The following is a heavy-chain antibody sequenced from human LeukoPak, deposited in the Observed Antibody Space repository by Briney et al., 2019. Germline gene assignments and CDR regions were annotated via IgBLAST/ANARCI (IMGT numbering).Heavy chain of an antibody. D-gene: IGHD3-10*01. CDR2: INHSGST. CDR1: GGSFSGYY. J-gene: IGHJ4*02. CDR3: ARDLRYGSGSYSY. V-gene: IGHV4-34*01. Sequence: SETLSLTCAVYGGSFSGYYWSWIRQPPGKGLEWIGEINHSGSTNYNPSLKSRVTISVDTSKNQFSLKLSSVTAADTAVYYCARDLRYGSGSYSYWGQGTLVTVSS.